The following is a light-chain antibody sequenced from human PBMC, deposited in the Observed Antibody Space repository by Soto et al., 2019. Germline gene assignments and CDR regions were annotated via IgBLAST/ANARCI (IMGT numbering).Light chain of an antibody. CDR3: QQYDDWPWT. CDR2: AAS. Sequence: EIVLTQSPGTLSLSPGDRATLSCRASQTISSTYLAWYQQNPGQAPRPLIYAASTRATGVPDRFSGSGSGTEFTLTISSPQSEDFEVYYCQQYDDWPWTFGHGTKVDIK. J-gene: IGKJ1*01. V-gene: IGKV3-20*01. CDR1: QTISSTY.